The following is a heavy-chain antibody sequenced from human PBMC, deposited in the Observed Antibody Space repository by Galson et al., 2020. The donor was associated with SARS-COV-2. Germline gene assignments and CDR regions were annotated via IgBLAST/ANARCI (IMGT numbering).Heavy chain of an antibody. CDR2: VYWDEDK. CDR3: ARYHGEGSFDP. J-gene: IGHJ5*02. D-gene: IGHD7-27*01. Sequence: SGPTLVKPTQTLTLTCTFSGFSLSTTGMAVGWVRQPPGKALEWLALVYWDEDKRYNPSLQIRLTITKDTSKNQVVLTMTNMDPVDTATYYCARYHGEGSFDPWGQGTLVTVSS. CDR1: GFSLSTTGMA. V-gene: IGHV2-5*02.